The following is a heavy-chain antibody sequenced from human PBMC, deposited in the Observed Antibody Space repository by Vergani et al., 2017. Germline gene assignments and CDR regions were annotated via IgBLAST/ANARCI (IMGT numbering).Heavy chain of an antibody. CDR2: IKQDGSEK. CDR3: ARDPGITMVRGVMDV. Sequence: EVQLVESGGGLVQPGGSLRLSCAASGFTFSSYWMSWVRQAPGKGLEWVANIKQDGSEKYYVDSVKGRFTISRDNAKNSMYLQMNSLRAEDTAVYYCARDPGITMVRGVMDVWGQGTTVTVSS. D-gene: IGHD3-10*01. CDR1: GFTFSSYW. J-gene: IGHJ6*02. V-gene: IGHV3-7*03.